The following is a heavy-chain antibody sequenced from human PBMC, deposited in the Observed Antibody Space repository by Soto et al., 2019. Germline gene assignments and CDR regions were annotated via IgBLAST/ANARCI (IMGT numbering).Heavy chain of an antibody. D-gene: IGHD3-22*01. V-gene: IGHV1-69*06. J-gene: IGHJ3*02. CDR2: IIPIFGTA. Sequence: SLQVSCTSSGGTFSSYAISWVRHAPGQGLEWMGGIIPIFGTANYAQKFQGRVTITADKSTSTAYMELSSLRSEDTAVYYCARDRGGYEDSSGYYGDDFERWGQGTMVTV. CDR1: GGTFSSYA. CDR3: ARDRGGYEDSSGYYGDDFER.